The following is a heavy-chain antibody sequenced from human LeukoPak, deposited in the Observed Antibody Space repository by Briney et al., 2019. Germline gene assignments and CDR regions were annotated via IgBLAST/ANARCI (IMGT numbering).Heavy chain of an antibody. Sequence: GGSLRLSCAASGFTFTSYWMSWVRQTPDKGLEWVANIKQDGSEKYYVDSVKGRFTISRDNAKNSLYLQMNSLRAEDTAVYYCARRAGAYSHPYDYWGQGTLVTVSS. CDR2: IKQDGSEK. V-gene: IGHV3-7*03. D-gene: IGHD4/OR15-4a*01. CDR1: GFTFTSYW. J-gene: IGHJ4*02. CDR3: ARRAGAYSHPYDY.